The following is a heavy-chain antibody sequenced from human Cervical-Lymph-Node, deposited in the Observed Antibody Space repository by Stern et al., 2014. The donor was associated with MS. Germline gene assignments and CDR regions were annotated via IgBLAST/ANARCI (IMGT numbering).Heavy chain of an antibody. CDR2: ISSSRSTI. CDR3: AREASFLRSWYFDL. Sequence: EVQLVESGGGSVQPGGSLSLSCAASGFSFSHYSMNWVRQAPGKGLEWVAYISSSRSTIYYADSVEGRFTVSRDKGSNSLYLQMNSLSDEDTAVYYCAREASFLRSWYFDLWGHGTLVTVSS. V-gene: IGHV3-48*02. J-gene: IGHJ2*01. CDR1: GFSFSHYS. D-gene: IGHD2/OR15-2a*01.